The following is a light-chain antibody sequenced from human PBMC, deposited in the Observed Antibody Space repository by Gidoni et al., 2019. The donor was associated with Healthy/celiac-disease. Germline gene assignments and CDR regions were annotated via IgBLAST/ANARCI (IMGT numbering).Light chain of an antibody. J-gene: IGKJ4*01. CDR1: PGISSC. CDR3: QQADSFPLA. CDR2: AAS. Sequence: DIQTTQAPSSVSASVGDRVTITCRASPGISSCLAWYQQKPGQAPKLLIYAASSLQSGVPPRFSGSGSGTDFTLTISSLQPEDFAAYYCQQADSFPLAFGGGTKVEIK. V-gene: IGKV1-12*01.